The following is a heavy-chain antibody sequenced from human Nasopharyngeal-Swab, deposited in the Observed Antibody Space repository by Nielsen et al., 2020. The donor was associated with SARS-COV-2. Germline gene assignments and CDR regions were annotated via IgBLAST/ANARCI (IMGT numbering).Heavy chain of an antibody. CDR3: AREVVVVISNFDY. D-gene: IGHD3-22*01. CDR1: GGSFSGYY. J-gene: IGHJ4*02. CDR2: INHSGST. V-gene: IGHV4-34*01. Sequence: SETLSLTCAVYGGSFSGYYWSWIRQPPGKGLEWIGEINHSGSTNYNPSLKSRVTISVDTSKNHFSLKLSSVTAADTAVYYCAREVVVVISNFDYWGQGTLVTVSS.